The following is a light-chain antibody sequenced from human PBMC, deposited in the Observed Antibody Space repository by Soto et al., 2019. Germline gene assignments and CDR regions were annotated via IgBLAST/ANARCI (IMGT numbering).Light chain of an antibody. V-gene: IGKV3-15*01. J-gene: IGKJ2*01. CDR3: QEYYNWPPYT. Sequence: EVVMTQSPATLSVSPGETATLSCRASQSVSSNLAWYQQKPGQAPRLLLYGASTRATGIPARFSGSGSGTEFTLSISSFQSKDVADYYCQEYYNWPPYTVSQGT. CDR2: GAS. CDR1: QSVSSN.